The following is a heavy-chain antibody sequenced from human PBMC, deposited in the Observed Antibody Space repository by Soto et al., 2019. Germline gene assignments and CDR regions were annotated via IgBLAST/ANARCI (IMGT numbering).Heavy chain of an antibody. V-gene: IGHV3-30*04. Sequence: GGSLRLSCAASGFNFSSYAMHWVRQAPGKGLEWVAVISYDGGRKYYADSVKGRFTISRDNSQNTLYVEMTSLSAEDTAVYYCAREGQPAAGTTPHNWGQGTLVTVSS. D-gene: IGHD6-13*01. CDR3: AREGQPAAGTTPHN. CDR2: ISYDGGRK. CDR1: GFNFSSYA. J-gene: IGHJ4*02.